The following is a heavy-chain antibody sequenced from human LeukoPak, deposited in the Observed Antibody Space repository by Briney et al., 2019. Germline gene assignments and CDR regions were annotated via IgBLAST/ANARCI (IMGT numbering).Heavy chain of an antibody. CDR1: GGSISNYY. CDR2: SYYSGST. V-gene: IGHV4-59*12. Sequence: SETLSLTCTVSGGSISNYYWSWIRQPPGKGPEWIGYSYYSGSTNYNPSLKSRVTISVDTSKNQFSLKLSSVTAADTAVYYCARDSRRYSSGWGDYYFDYWGQGTLVTVSS. CDR3: ARDSRRYSSGWGDYYFDY. D-gene: IGHD6-19*01. J-gene: IGHJ4*02.